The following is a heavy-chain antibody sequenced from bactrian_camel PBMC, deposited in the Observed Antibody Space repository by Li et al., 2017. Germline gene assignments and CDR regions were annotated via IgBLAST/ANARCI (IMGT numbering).Heavy chain of an antibody. V-gene: IGHV3S53*01. D-gene: IGHD5*01. Sequence: HVQLVESGGGSVQAGGSLTLSCTASGSSVSKYYMAWFRQAPGKEREGVAAIDSAGSPTYTYSVAGRFTISKDNAKNTPYLQLNSLTREDSARYYCTRETQWVGYHESAELWGRGTQVTVS. CDR3: TRETQWVGYHESAEL. CDR1: GSSVSKYY. J-gene: IGHJ4*01. CDR2: IDSAGSP.